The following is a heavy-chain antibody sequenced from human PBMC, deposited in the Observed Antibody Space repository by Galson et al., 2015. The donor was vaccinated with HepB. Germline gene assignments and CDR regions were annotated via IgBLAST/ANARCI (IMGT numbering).Heavy chain of an antibody. CDR2: IFACGGST. D-gene: IGHD2-15*01. V-gene: IGHV1-46*01. CDR1: GYTLTNYH. Sequence: SVKVSCKASGYTLTNYHFHWVRQAPGQGPEWMGTIFACGGSTRYAQRFQGRVTLTRDSSTSTIYMEVSSLSSDDTAVYYCARETPDTYHFDYWGQGTLVTVSS. J-gene: IGHJ4*02. CDR3: ARETPDTYHFDY.